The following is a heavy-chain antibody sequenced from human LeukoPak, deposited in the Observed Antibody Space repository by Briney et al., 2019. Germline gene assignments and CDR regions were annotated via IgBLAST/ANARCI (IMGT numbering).Heavy chain of an antibody. CDR2: IKQDGSEK. Sequence: GGSLRLSCEASGFTFRSYWMSWVRQAPGKGLEWVANIKQDGSEKYYVDTVKGRFTISRGNAKKSLYLQMNSLRAEDTAVYYCARDGLPFDYWGQGTLVTVSS. CDR1: GFTFRSYW. CDR3: ARDGLPFDY. J-gene: IGHJ4*02. V-gene: IGHV3-7*03.